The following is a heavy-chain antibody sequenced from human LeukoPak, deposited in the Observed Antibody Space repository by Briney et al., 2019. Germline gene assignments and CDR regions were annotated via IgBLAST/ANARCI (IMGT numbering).Heavy chain of an antibody. CDR2: ISSSSSYI. V-gene: IGHV3-21*01. CDR3: ARDRGSGTKDYYGMDV. D-gene: IGHD1-26*01. CDR1: GFTFSSYS. Sequence: GGSLRLSCAASGFTFSSYSMNWVRQAPGKGLEWVSSISSSSSYIYYADPVKGRFTISRDNSKNTLYLQMNSPRAEDTAVYYCARDRGSGTKDYYGMDVWGQGTTVTVSS. J-gene: IGHJ6*02.